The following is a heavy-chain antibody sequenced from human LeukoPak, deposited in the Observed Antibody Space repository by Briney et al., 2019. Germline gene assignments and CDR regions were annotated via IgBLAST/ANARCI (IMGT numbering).Heavy chain of an antibody. CDR1: GGSVSGYNYY. V-gene: IGHV4-61*01. Sequence: SGTLSLTCTVSGGSVSGYNYYWTWIRQPPGKGLEWIGCIYYSGTTNYNPSLKSRVTISIDTSKNQLSLKLSSVTAADTAVYYCAREWELGGQGTMVTVSS. CDR2: IYYSGTT. J-gene: IGHJ3*01. CDR3: AREWEL. D-gene: IGHD1-26*01.